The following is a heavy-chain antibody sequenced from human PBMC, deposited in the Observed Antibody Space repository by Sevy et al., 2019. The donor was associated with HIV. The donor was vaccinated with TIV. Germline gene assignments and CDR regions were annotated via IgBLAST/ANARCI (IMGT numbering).Heavy chain of an antibody. D-gene: IGHD5-12*01. CDR1: GFTFSTYW. CDR3: ARDSPGYGGYAH. Sequence: GGSLRLSCAASGFTFSTYWMTWVRQTPGQGLEWVANIKEDGSAKYYVDSVKVRFTISRDNAKISLYLKVNTLRAEDAAVYYCARDSPGYGGYAHWGQGTLVTVSS. V-gene: IGHV3-7*01. J-gene: IGHJ1*01. CDR2: IKEDGSAK.